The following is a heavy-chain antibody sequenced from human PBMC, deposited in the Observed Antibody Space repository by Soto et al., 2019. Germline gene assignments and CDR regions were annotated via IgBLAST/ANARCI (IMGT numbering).Heavy chain of an antibody. CDR3: AKDRDPGETADGAEDIDY. CDR1: GFTFDDYA. CDR2: ISWNSGRI. J-gene: IGHJ4*02. D-gene: IGHD3-16*01. Sequence: EVQLVESGGGLVQPGRSLRLSCAASGFTFDDYAMHWVRQTPGKGLEWVSTISWNSGRIDYGDSVKGRFTISRDNAKSSLFLQMNSLRTDDTALYYCAKDRDPGETADGAEDIDYWGQGTLVTFSS. V-gene: IGHV3-9*01.